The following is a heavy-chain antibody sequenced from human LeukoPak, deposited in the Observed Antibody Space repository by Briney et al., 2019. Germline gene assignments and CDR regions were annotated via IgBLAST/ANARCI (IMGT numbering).Heavy chain of an antibody. J-gene: IGHJ5*02. CDR3: AREFLWFGEYVDWFDP. Sequence: SETLSLTCTVSGGSINSGSYYYHWIRQPPGKGLEWIGEINHSGSTNYNPSLKSRVTISVDTSKNQFSLKLSSVTAADTAVYYCAREFLWFGEYVDWFDPWGQGTLVTVSS. D-gene: IGHD3-10*01. CDR2: INHSGST. CDR1: GGSINSGSYY. V-gene: IGHV4-39*07.